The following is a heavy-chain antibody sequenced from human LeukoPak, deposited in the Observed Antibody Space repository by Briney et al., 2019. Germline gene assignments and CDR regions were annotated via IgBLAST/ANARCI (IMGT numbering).Heavy chain of an antibody. Sequence: GGSLRLSCAASGFTFSNYGMHWVRQAPGKGLEWVAVIWFDGSDKYYVDSVKGRFTISRDNSKNTLYLQMNSLRAEDTAVYYCAKYSSSSNFYYGMDVWGQGTTVTVS. CDR1: GFTFSNYG. CDR2: IWFDGSDK. J-gene: IGHJ6*02. D-gene: IGHD4-11*01. V-gene: IGHV3-33*06. CDR3: AKYSSSSNFYYGMDV.